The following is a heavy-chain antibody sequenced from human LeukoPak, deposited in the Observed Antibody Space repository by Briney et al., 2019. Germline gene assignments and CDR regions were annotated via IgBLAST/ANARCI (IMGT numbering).Heavy chain of an antibody. Sequence: GGSLRLSCAASGFSFSTYEMNWVRRAPGKGLEWVSYIDATSGTIHYGDSVKGRFTISRDNAKNSLYLQMNSLRVEDTAVYYCARDATVGVPGTLYFDHWGQGILVTVSS. CDR3: ARDATVGVPGTLYFDH. D-gene: IGHD6-19*01. CDR2: IDATSGTI. J-gene: IGHJ4*02. CDR1: GFSFSTYE. V-gene: IGHV3-48*03.